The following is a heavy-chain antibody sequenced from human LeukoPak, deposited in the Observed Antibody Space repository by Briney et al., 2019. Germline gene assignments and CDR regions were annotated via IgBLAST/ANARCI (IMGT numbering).Heavy chain of an antibody. CDR2: ISAYNGNT. D-gene: IGHD2-2*01. CDR3: ATGYCSSTSCYQLDY. V-gene: IGHV1-18*01. Sequence: ASVKVSCKASGYTFTSYGISWVRQVPGQGLEWMGWISAYNGNTNYAQKLQGRVTMTTDTSTSTAYMELRSLRSDDTAVYYCATGYCSSTSCYQLDYWGQGTLVTVSS. J-gene: IGHJ4*02. CDR1: GYTFTSYG.